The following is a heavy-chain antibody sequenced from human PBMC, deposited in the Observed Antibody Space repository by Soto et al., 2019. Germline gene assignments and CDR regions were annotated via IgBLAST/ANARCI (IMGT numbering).Heavy chain of an antibody. CDR2: IGPVGDT. J-gene: IGHJ5*02. CDR3: VRAGGVGATWRWFDP. D-gene: IGHD1-26*01. CDR1: GFTFSSYD. V-gene: IGHV3-13*01. Sequence: EVQLVESGGGFVQPGGSLRLSCAASGFTFSSYDMHWVRQVIGKGLEWVAAIGPVGDTHFPDSVKGRFTISRENVKNSLYLQMNSLRAEDTAVYYCVRAGGVGATWRWFDPWGQGSLVTVSS.